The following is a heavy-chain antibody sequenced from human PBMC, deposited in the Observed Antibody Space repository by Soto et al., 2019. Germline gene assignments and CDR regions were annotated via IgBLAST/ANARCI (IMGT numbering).Heavy chain of an antibody. CDR2: ISYDGTRK. Sequence: QVQLVESGGGVVQPGRSLRLSCAASGFAFDHYGMHWVRQAPGKGLEWVTFISYDGTRKYYTDSVKGRFTISRDNSEXXXXXXXXXXXXXXXXXXXXXXXXXXXXXXVAPLRYWGLGTLVTVST. J-gene: IGHJ4*02. V-gene: IGHV3-30*03. CDR1: GFAFDHYG. CDR3: XXXXXXXXXXVAPLRY. D-gene: IGHD5-12*01.